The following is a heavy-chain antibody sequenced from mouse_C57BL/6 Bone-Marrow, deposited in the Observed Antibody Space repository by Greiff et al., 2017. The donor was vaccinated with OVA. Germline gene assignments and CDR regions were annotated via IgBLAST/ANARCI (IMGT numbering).Heavy chain of an antibody. V-gene: IGHV5-12*01. CDR1: GFTFSDYY. D-gene: IGHD2-3*01. CDR2: ISNGGGST. CDR3: ARHRDDGYHWYCDV. J-gene: IGHJ1*03. Sequence: EVKLVESGGGLVQPGGSLKLSCAASGFTFSDYYMYWVRQTPEKRLEWVAYISNGGGSTYYPDTVKGRFTISRDNAKNTLYLQMSRLKSYDTAMYYCARHRDDGYHWYCDVWGTGTTVTVSS.